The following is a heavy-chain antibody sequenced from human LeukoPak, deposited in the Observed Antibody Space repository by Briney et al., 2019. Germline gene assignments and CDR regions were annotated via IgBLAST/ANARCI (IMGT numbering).Heavy chain of an antibody. D-gene: IGHD3-10*01. CDR3: VRDRGDYYFDY. J-gene: IGHJ4*02. V-gene: IGHV4-39*07. CDR1: GGSINSSTYY. Sequence: SETLSLTCTVSGGSINSSTYYWGWLRQPPGTGLEWIGSIYYSGSTYYNPSLKSRVTISIDTSMNRFSLKLSSVTAADTAVYYCVRDRGDYYFDYWGQGTLVTVSS. CDR2: IYYSGST.